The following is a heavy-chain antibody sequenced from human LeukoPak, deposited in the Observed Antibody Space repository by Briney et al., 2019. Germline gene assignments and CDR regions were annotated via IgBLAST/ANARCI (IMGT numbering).Heavy chain of an antibody. CDR2: IWYDGSNK. J-gene: IGHJ4*02. V-gene: IGHV3-33*06. CDR1: GFTFSSYG. CDR3: AKWIAVGKIDY. Sequence: PGRSLRLSCAASGFTFSSYGMHWVRQAPGKGLEWVAVIWYDGSNKYYADSVKGRFTISRDNSKNTLYLQMNSLRAEDTAVYYCAKWIAVGKIDYWGQGTLVTVSS. D-gene: IGHD6-19*01.